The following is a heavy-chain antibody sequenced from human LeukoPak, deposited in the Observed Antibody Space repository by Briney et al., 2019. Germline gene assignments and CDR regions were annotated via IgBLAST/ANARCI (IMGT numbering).Heavy chain of an antibody. Sequence: SVKVSCKASGGTFSSYAISWVRQAPGQGLEWMGRIIPIFGTANYAQKFQGRVTITTDESSSTAYMELSSLRSEDTTVYYCARERDIVLMVRYDSSGLPEPYAFDIWGQGTMVTVSS. J-gene: IGHJ3*02. D-gene: IGHD2-8*01. V-gene: IGHV1-69*05. CDR1: GGTFSSYA. CDR2: IIPIFGTA. CDR3: ARERDIVLMVRYDSSGLPEPYAFDI.